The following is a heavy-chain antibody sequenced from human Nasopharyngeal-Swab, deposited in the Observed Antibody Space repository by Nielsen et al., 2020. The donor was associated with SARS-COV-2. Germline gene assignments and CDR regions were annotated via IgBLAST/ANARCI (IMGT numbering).Heavy chain of an antibody. CDR2: IYYSGST. D-gene: IGHD3-16*01. Sequence: WIRQPPGKGLEWIGSIYYSGSTYYNPSLKSRVTISVDTSKNQFSLKLSSVTAADTAVYYCASYPLTFGGVWGSDAFDIWGQGTMVTVSS. V-gene: IGHV4-39*01. J-gene: IGHJ3*02. CDR3: ASYPLTFGGVWGSDAFDI.